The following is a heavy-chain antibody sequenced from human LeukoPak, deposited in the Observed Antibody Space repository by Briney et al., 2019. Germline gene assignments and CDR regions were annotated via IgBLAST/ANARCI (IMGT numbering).Heavy chain of an antibody. V-gene: IGHV3-20*04. Sequence: PGGSLRLSCAASGFTFDNYGINWVRQAPGKGLEWVSRIHWNGGRTGYAVSVKGRFTISRDNAKNSLYLQMNSLRAEDTAVYYCARERGTVISHDLDYWGQGTLVTVSS. J-gene: IGHJ4*02. CDR2: IHWNGGRT. CDR3: ARERGTVISHDLDY. CDR1: GFTFDNYG. D-gene: IGHD3-16*02.